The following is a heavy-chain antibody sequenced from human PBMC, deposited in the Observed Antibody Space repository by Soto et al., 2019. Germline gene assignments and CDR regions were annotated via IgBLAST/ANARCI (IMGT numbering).Heavy chain of an antibody. V-gene: IGHV4-34*01. Sequence: SETLSLTCAVYGGSFSGYYWSWIRQPPGKGLEWVGEINHSGSTNYNPSLKSRVTISVDTSKNQFSLKLSSVTAADTAVYYCARVYGDDFDYWGQGTLVTVSS. CDR3: ARVYGDDFDY. J-gene: IGHJ4*02. D-gene: IGHD4-17*01. CDR2: INHSGST. CDR1: GGSFSGYY.